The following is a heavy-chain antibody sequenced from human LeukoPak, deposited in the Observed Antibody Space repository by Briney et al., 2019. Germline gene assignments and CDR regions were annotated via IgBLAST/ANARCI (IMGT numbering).Heavy chain of an antibody. J-gene: IGHJ6*02. D-gene: IGHD3-3*01. CDR1: GFTFDDYA. Sequence: GGSLRLSCAASGFTFDDYAMHWVRQAPGKGLEWVSGISWNSGDIGYADSVKGRFTISRDNAKNSLYLQMNSLGAEDTALYYCAKSQSYDFWRGYMDVWGQGTTVTVSS. CDR2: ISWNSGDI. V-gene: IGHV3-9*01. CDR3: AKSQSYDFWRGYMDV.